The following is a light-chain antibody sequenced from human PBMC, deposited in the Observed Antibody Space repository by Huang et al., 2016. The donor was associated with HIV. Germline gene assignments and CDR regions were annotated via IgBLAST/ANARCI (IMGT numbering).Light chain of an antibody. J-gene: IGKJ1*01. CDR2: GAS. V-gene: IGKV1-39*01. Sequence: DIQMTQSPPSLSASLGARVTITCRASQTVSKYLNWYQQKPGRAPKLLIYGASTLLSGIPARFSGSGSGTDFTLTITNLQAEDFAIYFCQQTFSTLSTFGQGTKVEFK. CDR3: QQTFSTLST. CDR1: QTVSKY.